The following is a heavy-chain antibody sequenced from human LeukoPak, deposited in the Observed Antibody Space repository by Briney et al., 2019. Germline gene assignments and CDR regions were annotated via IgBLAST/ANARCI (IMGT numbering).Heavy chain of an antibody. J-gene: IGHJ2*01. Sequence: ASVKISCKTSGYSFTNYNLHRVRQAPGQRLEWMGIIKPSGDNTNNAQKFQGRVTMTSDTSTSTVYMELSSLRSEDTAVYYCARVADTAMVYWYFDLWGRGTLVTVSS. D-gene: IGHD5-18*01. CDR2: IKPSGDNT. CDR1: GYSFTNYN. V-gene: IGHV1-46*01. CDR3: ARVADTAMVYWYFDL.